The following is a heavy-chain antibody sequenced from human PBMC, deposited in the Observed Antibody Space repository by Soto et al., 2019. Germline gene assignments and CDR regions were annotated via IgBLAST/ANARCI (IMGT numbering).Heavy chain of an antibody. CDR2: IWYDGSNK. V-gene: IGHV3-33*01. D-gene: IGHD6-13*01. CDR3: ARRPYSSSWGGMDV. CDR1: GFTFSSYG. J-gene: IGHJ6*02. Sequence: QVHLVESGGGVVQPGRSLRLSCAASGFTFSSYGMHWVRQAPGKGLEWVAVIWYDGSNKYYADSVQGRITISRDNSKNTLYLQMNSLRAEDTGVYYCARRPYSSSWGGMDVWVQGTTVTVSS.